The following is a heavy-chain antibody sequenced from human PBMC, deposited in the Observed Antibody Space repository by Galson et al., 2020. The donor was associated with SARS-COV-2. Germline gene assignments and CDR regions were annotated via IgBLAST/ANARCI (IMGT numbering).Heavy chain of an antibody. Sequence: GESLKISCVGSGFTFNSYAISWVRQAPGRGLEWVSLISGSGATTYYADSVKGRFTISRDNSKNIVYLQMNSLRADDTAVYSCAKRGGDFWSGYTNWGQGTLVTVSS. CDR1: GFTFNSYA. J-gene: IGHJ4*02. CDR3: AKRGGDFWSGYTN. V-gene: IGHV3-23*01. CDR2: ISGSGATT. D-gene: IGHD3-3*01.